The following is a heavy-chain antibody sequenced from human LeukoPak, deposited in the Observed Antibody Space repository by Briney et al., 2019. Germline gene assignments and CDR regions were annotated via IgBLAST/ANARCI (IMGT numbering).Heavy chain of an antibody. CDR2: MLDSVTS. CDR3: ASIKRGNYFVYFDF. Sequence: SETLTLTCTVPGGSFSTHYWGWIRQSPGKGLEWIAYMLDSVTSTDNPSLNSRLTPSADTSKNASPPCRRAVSAADTPVYCCASIKRGNYFVYFDFWGQGILVTVS. D-gene: IGHD2/OR15-2a*01. V-gene: IGHV4-59*11. J-gene: IGHJ4*02. CDR1: GGSFSTHY.